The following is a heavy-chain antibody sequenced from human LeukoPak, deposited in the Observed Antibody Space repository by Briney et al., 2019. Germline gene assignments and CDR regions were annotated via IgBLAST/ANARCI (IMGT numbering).Heavy chain of an antibody. CDR2: ISGSGTKT. Sequence: GGSLRLSCGASGFTFSTYAMTWVRQAPVRGLEWVSTISGSGTKTFYADSVKGRFTISRDDSDNTLSLQMNSLRADDTAVYYCARGAPYYDFWSGYFPLDYRGQGTLVTVSS. J-gene: IGHJ4*02. D-gene: IGHD3-3*01. V-gene: IGHV3-23*01. CDR1: GFTFSTYA. CDR3: ARGAPYYDFWSGYFPLDY.